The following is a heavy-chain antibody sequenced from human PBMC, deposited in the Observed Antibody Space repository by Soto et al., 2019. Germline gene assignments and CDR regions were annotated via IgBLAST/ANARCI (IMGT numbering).Heavy chain of an antibody. CDR1: GFTFNSCV. CDR2: ISGNGGTT. D-gene: IGHD2-21*02. CDR3: AKNGCGGDCYSSVAGNWFDP. J-gene: IGHJ5*02. V-gene: IGHV3-23*01. Sequence: GGSLRLSCAASGFTFNSCVMSWVRQAPGKGLEWISIISGNGGTTYYADSVKGRFTISRDNSKNTLYLQMNSLRADDTAVYYCAKNGCGGDCYSSVAGNWFDPWGQGTLVTASS.